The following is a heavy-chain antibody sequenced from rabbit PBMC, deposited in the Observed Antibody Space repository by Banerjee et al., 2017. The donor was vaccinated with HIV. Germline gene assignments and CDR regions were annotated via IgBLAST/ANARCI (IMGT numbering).Heavy chain of an antibody. CDR3: AREGAGYGVYGDGIL. J-gene: IGHJ4*01. Sequence: QEQLEESGGDLVKPEGSLTLTCTASGLDFSSSYWICWVRQAPGKGLEWIACIDADYRGSTYYASWAKGRFTISKTSSTTVTLQMTSLTAADTATYFCAREGAGYGVYGDGILWGQGTLVTVS. V-gene: IGHV1S45*01. D-gene: IGHD2-1*01. CDR2: IDADYRGST. CDR1: GLDFSSSYW.